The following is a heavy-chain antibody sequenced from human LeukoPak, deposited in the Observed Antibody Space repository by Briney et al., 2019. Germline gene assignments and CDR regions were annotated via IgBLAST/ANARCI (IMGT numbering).Heavy chain of an antibody. Sequence: QTLSLTCTVSGGSISSGDYYWSWIRQPPGKGLEWIGYIYYSGSTYYNPSLKSRVTISVDTSKSQFSLKLSSVTAADTAVYYCARDTPWIYSGYERENWFDPWGQGTLVTVSS. D-gene: IGHD5-12*01. CDR2: IYYSGST. CDR3: ARDTPWIYSGYERENWFDP. J-gene: IGHJ5*02. CDR1: GGSISSGDYY. V-gene: IGHV4-30-4*01.